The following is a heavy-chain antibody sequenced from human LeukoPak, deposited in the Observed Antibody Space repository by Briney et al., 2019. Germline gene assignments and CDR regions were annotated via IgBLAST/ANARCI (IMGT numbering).Heavy chain of an antibody. CDR1: GFTFSSYS. CDR2: ISSSSSTI. V-gene: IGHV3-48*04. J-gene: IGHJ5*02. CDR3: ARAAPYDSSGPLSFDP. D-gene: IGHD3-22*01. Sequence: GRSLRLSCAASGFTFSSYSMNWVRQAPGKGLEWVSYISSSSSTIYYADSVKGRFTISRDNAKNSLYLQMNSLRAEDTAVYYCARAAPYDSSGPLSFDPWGQGTLVTVSS.